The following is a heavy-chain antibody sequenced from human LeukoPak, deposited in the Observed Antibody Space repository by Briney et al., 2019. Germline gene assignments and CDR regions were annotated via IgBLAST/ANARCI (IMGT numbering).Heavy chain of an antibody. J-gene: IGHJ4*02. V-gene: IGHV4-4*07. CDR3: ARAPEFSSGWLLDC. CDR1: GGSMSTYY. CDR2: IHTSGST. Sequence: SETLSLTCTVSGGSMSTYYWSWIRQSAGKGLEWIGRIHTSGSTNYNPSLKSRVTMSTDKPRNQFSLQVTSVTAADTGAYYCARAPEFSSGWLLDCWGQGSLVTVDS. D-gene: IGHD6-19*01.